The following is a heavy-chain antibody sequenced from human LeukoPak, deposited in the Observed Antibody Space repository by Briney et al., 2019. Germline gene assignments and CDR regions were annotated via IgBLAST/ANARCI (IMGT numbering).Heavy chain of an antibody. V-gene: IGHV3-30*04. J-gene: IGHJ2*01. Sequence: GGSLRLSCAASGFTFSSYVMHWVRQAPGKGLEWVAIISYDGSNEYYADSVKGRFTISRDNSKNTLYLQMNSLRAADTAVYYCARAGVTNQLGQTYWYFDLWGRGTLVTVSS. CDR3: ARAGVTNQLGQTYWYFDL. D-gene: IGHD7-27*01. CDR1: GFTFSSYV. CDR2: ISYDGSNE.